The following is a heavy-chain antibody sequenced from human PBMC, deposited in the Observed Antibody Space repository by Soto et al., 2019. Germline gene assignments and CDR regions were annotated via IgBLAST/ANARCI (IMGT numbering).Heavy chain of an antibody. CDR3: ARGYNYGMSPFDY. V-gene: IGHV4-59*01. D-gene: IGHD5-12*01. CDR2: IYYNGSP. CDR1: GGSISRYY. Sequence: SETLSLTCTVSGGSISRYYWSWIRQPPGKGLEWIGYIYYNGSPNYNPSLKSRVTMSLDTSNNQFSLKLRSVTAADTAVYYCARGYNYGMSPFDYWGQGTLVTVSS. J-gene: IGHJ4*02.